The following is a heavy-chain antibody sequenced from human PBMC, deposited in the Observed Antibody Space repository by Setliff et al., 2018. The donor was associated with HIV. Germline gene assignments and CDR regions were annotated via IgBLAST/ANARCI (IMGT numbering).Heavy chain of an antibody. J-gene: IGHJ6*03. CDR2: IVPILGVA. V-gene: IGHV1-69*02. D-gene: IGHD3-3*01. Sequence: SVKVSCKASRSTFNSHTINWVRQAPGQGLDWMGRIVPILGVANYAQRFQGKVTITADKSTSTAYMELTSLGFDDTAMYYCVRGVQSPPHYSYYYMDVWGEGTMVTVSS. CDR3: VRGVQSPPHYSYYYMDV. CDR1: RSTFNSHT.